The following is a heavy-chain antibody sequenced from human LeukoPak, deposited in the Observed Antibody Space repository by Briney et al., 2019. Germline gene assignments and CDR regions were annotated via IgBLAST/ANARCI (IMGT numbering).Heavy chain of an antibody. CDR2: INRSGGNT. CDR3: ARVGRRAAAGTSHPLDY. CDR1: GFSFSTYA. J-gene: IGHJ4*02. Sequence: GGSLRLSCEASGFSFSTYAMSWVRQAPGKGLEWVSSINRSGGNTYSADSVKGRFTISRDNSKNTLHLQMNSLRADDTAVYYCARVGRRAAAGTSHPLDYWGQGTLVTVSS. D-gene: IGHD6-13*01. V-gene: IGHV3-23*05.